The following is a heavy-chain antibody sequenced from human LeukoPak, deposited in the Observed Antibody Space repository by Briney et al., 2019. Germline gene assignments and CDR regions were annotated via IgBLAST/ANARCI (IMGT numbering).Heavy chain of an antibody. CDR3: ASRNSLFI. J-gene: IGHJ4*02. Sequence: PGGSLRLSCAASGFTFSSYSMNGARQAPGKVREWVSSISSSSSYIYYADSVKGRFTISRDNAKNSLYLQMNSLRAEDAAVYYCASRNSLFIWGQGTLVTVSS. D-gene: IGHD4-23*01. CDR2: ISSSSSYI. CDR1: GFTFSSYS. V-gene: IGHV3-21*01.